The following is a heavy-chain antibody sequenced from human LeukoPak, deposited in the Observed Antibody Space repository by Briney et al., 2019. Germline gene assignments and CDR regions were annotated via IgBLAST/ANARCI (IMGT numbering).Heavy chain of an antibody. V-gene: IGHV3-48*01. Sequence: GGSLRLSCAASGFTFSSYSMNWVRQAPGKGLEWVSYISSSSSTIYYADSVKGRFTISRDNAKNSLYLQMNSLRAEDTAVYYCARAGATVTRYPPYYYYYMDVWGKGTTVTVSS. CDR3: ARAGATVTRYPPYYYYYMDV. CDR2: ISSSSSTI. CDR1: GFTFSSYS. D-gene: IGHD4-17*01. J-gene: IGHJ6*03.